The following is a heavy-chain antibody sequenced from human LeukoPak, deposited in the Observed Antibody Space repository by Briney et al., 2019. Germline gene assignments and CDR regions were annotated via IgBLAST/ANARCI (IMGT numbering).Heavy chain of an antibody. J-gene: IGHJ6*02. Sequence: GASVKVSCKASGYTFTSYYMHWVRQAPGQELEWMGIINPSGGSTSYAQKFQGRVTMTRDTSTSTVYMELSSLRSEDTAVYYCARDLLSPIVVVVAATPVYYYYGMDVWGQGTTVTVSS. CDR1: GYTFTSYY. D-gene: IGHD2-15*01. CDR3: ARDLLSPIVVVVAATPVYYYYGMDV. V-gene: IGHV1-46*01. CDR2: INPSGGST.